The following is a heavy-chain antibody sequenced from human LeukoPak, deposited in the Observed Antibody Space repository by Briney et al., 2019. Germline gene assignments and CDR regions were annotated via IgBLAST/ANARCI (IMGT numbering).Heavy chain of an antibody. Sequence: ASVKVSCKASGYTFTSYDINWVRQATGQGLEWMGWMNPNSGNTGYAQKFQGRVTITRNTSISTAYMELSSLRSEDTAVYYCARVDLRDTAMVIGYWGQGTLVTVSS. CDR2: MNPNSGNT. CDR1: GYTFTSYD. CDR3: ARVDLRDTAMVIGY. V-gene: IGHV1-8*03. D-gene: IGHD5-18*01. J-gene: IGHJ4*02.